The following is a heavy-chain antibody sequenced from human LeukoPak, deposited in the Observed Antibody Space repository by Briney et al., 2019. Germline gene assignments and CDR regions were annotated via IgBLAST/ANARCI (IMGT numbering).Heavy chain of an antibody. Sequence: GGSLRLACAASGFTFSSYSKNWVRQATGKGLEWVSSISSSSSYIYYADSVKGRFTISRDNAKSSLYLQMNSLRAEDTAVYYCAKIGSSGWPVDYWGQGTLVTVSS. CDR1: GFTFSSYS. J-gene: IGHJ4*02. D-gene: IGHD6-19*01. CDR3: AKIGSSGWPVDY. CDR2: ISSSSSYI. V-gene: IGHV3-21*01.